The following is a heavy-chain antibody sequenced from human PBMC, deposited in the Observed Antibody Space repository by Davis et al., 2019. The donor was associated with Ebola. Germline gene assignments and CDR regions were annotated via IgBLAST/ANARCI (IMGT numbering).Heavy chain of an antibody. D-gene: IGHD2-8*01. CDR1: GGSISSSNW. CDR3: ARVRGGYAMGWFDP. J-gene: IGHJ5*02. V-gene: IGHV4-4*02. Sequence: SETLSLTCAVSGGSISSSNWWSWVRQPPGKGLAWIGEIYHSGSTNYNPSLKSRVTISVDTSKNQFSLKLSSVTAADTAVYYCARVRGGYAMGWFDPRGQGTLVTVSS. CDR2: IYHSGST.